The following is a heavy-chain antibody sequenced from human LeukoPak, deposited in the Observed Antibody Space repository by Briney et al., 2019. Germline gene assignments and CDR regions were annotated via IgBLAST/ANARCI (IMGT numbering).Heavy chain of an antibody. D-gene: IGHD6-6*01. J-gene: IGHJ4*02. CDR1: GGSISSGGYY. CDR2: IYSSGST. V-gene: IGHV4-31*03. CDR3: ASGFLAARPTY. Sequence: PSETLSLTCTVSGGSISSGGYYWSWIRQHPGKGLEWIGYIYSSGSTYYNPSLKSRLTISVDTSKNQFSLKLSSVTAADTAVYYCASGFLAARPTYWGQGTLVAVSS.